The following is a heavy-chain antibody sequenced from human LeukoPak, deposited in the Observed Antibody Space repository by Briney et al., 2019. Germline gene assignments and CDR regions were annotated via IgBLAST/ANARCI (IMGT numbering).Heavy chain of an antibody. CDR2: IWYDGSNK. CDR3: ARAGVGAIYYFDY. V-gene: IGHV3-33*01. CDR1: GFTFSNYG. Sequence: GGSLRLSCAASGFTFSNYGMHWVRQAPGKGLEWVALIWYDGSNKYYADSVRGRFTISRDNSKNTLYLQMKSLRVEDTAVYYCARAGVGAIYYFDYWGQGTLVTVSS. J-gene: IGHJ4*02. D-gene: IGHD1-26*01.